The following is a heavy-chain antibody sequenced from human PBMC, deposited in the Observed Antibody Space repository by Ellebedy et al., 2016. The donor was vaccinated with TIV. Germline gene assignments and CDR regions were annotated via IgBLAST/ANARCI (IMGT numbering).Heavy chain of an antibody. CDR1: GFSTSG. D-gene: IGHD4-17*01. Sequence: PGGSLRLSCATSGFSTSGMHWARQAPGKGLEWVAFIRSDVSNKYYADSVKGRFTISRDNSKNTLDLQLTSLRPEDTALYYCVKGAYPVPTVMAVWGQGTMVIVSS. CDR3: VKGAYPVPTVMAV. CDR2: IRSDVSNK. V-gene: IGHV3-30*02. J-gene: IGHJ6*02.